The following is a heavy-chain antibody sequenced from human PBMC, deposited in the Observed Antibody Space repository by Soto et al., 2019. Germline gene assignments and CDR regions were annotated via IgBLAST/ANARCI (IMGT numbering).Heavy chain of an antibody. D-gene: IGHD2-21*02. CDR3: ASLGVGDWANYYYYGMDV. CDR2: VTANGGST. CDR1: GFTFSVYA. V-gene: IGHV3-23*01. J-gene: IGHJ6*02. Sequence: RLSCAATGFTFSVYAMTWVRQAPGKGLEWVSAVTANGGSTYSADSVKGRFTISRDNSKNTLFLQMNSLRAEDTAVYYCASLGVGDWANYYYYGMDVWAQGTAVTVPS.